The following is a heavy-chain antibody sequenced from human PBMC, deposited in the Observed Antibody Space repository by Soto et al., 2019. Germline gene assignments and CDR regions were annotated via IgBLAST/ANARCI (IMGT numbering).Heavy chain of an antibody. CDR1: GYTFTSYG. J-gene: IGHJ3*02. CDR3: ARGYCSGGSCYRSGDAFDI. Sequence: GAPVKVSCKASGYTFTSYGISLGRQAPGKRLEWMGWISAYNGNTNYAQKLQGRVTMTTDTSTSTAYMELRSLRSDDTAVYYCARGYCSGGSCYRSGDAFDIWGQGTMVTVS. V-gene: IGHV1-18*01. D-gene: IGHD2-15*01. CDR2: ISAYNGNT.